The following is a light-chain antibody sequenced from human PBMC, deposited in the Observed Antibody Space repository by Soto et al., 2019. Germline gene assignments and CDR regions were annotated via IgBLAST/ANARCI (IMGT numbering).Light chain of an antibody. J-gene: IGKJ3*01. V-gene: IGKV3-20*01. CDR2: AAS. CDR1: QTISNY. CDR3: QQYGSSPRFT. Sequence: ESVLTQSPGTLSLSPGERATLSCRASQTISNYLAWYQQRPGQAPRLLIYAASSRATGIPDRFSGSGSGTDFTLTISRLEPEDFALYYCQQYGSSPRFTFGPGTKVDIK.